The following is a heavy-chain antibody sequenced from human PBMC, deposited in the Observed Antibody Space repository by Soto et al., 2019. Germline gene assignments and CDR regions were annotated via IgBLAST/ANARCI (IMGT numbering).Heavy chain of an antibody. V-gene: IGHV6-1*01. CDR2: TYYRSRWYN. Sequence: SQTLSLTCVMSGDSVSSNIVAWNCVRQSPSRGLEWLGRTYYRSRWYNDYAVSVRSRIAINPDTSKNHFSLQLNSVTPDDTAVYYCARSEEDSDYYYYGMDVWGQGTTVTVSS. CDR3: ARSEEDSDYYYYGMDV. CDR1: GDSVSSNIVA. J-gene: IGHJ6*01. D-gene: IGHD2-15*01.